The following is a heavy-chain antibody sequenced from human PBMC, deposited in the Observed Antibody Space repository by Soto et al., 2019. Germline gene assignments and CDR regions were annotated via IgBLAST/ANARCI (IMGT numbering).Heavy chain of an antibody. Sequence: EVQLVESGGGLVQPGGSLRPSCAASGFTFSSYSMNWVRQAPGKGLEWVSYISSSSSTIYYADSVKGRFTISRDNAKNSLYLQMNSLRDEDTAVYYCARTRIAAAGRGWFDPWGQGTLVTVSS. D-gene: IGHD6-13*01. J-gene: IGHJ5*02. CDR1: GFTFSSYS. V-gene: IGHV3-48*02. CDR2: ISSSSSTI. CDR3: ARTRIAAAGRGWFDP.